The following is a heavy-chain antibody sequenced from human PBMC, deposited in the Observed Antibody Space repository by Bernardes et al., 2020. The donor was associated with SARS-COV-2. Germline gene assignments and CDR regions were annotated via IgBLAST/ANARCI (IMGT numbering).Heavy chain of an antibody. Sequence: ASLKVSCKASGYTFTSYGISWVRQAPGQGLEWMGWISAYNGTTTYAQKLQGRVTMTTDTSTSTAYMELRSLRSDDTAVYYCARDRVSVGPVYCSGGSCYENWFDPWGQGTLVTVSS. V-gene: IGHV1-18*01. CDR1: GYTFTSYG. CDR2: ISAYNGTT. J-gene: IGHJ5*02. D-gene: IGHD2-15*01. CDR3: ARDRVSVGPVYCSGGSCYENWFDP.